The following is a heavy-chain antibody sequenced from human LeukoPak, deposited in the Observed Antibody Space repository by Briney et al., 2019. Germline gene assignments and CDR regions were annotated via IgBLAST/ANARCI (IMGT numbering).Heavy chain of an antibody. CDR3: AREVPPAVGATTFDY. J-gene: IGHJ4*02. CDR2: VWYDGSNK. V-gene: IGHV3-33*01. Sequence: GGSLRLSCAASGFTFSSYGMHWVRQAPGKGLEWVAVVWYDGSNKYYADSVKGRFTISRDNSKNTLYLQMNSLRAEDTAVYYCAREVPPAVGATTFDYWGQGTLVTVSS. CDR1: GFTFSSYG. D-gene: IGHD1-26*01.